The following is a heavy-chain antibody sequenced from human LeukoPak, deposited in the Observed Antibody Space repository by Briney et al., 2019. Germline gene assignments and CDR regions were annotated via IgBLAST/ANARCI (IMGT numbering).Heavy chain of an antibody. D-gene: IGHD1-26*01. CDR2: IIPIFGTA. Sequence: ASVKVSCKASGGTFSSYAISWVRQAPGQGLEWMGGIIPIFGTANYAQKFQGRVTITADESTSTAYMELSSLRSEDTAVYYCARGGELLLPAEYFQHWGQGTLVTVSS. J-gene: IGHJ1*01. V-gene: IGHV1-69*13. CDR1: GGTFSSYA. CDR3: ARGGELLLPAEYFQH.